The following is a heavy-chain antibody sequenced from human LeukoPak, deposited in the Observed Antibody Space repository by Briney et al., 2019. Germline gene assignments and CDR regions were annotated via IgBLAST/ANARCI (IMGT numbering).Heavy chain of an antibody. CDR2: ISAYNGNT. CDR3: ARASYCSGGSCYSDY. Sequence: ASVKVSCKASGYTFTSYSISWVRQAPGQGLEWMGWISAYNGNTIYAQKVKGRVTMTTDTSTSTAYMELRSLKSDDTAVCYCARASYCSGGSCYSDYWGQGTLVTASS. J-gene: IGHJ4*02. D-gene: IGHD2-15*01. V-gene: IGHV1-18*01. CDR1: GYTFTSYS.